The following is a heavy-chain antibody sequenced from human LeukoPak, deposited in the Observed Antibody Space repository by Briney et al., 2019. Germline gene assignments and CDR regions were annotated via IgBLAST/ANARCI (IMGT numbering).Heavy chain of an antibody. Sequence: ASVKDSCKASGYTFTGYYMHWVRQAPRQGLEWMGWINPNSGGTNYAQKFQGRVTMTRDTSISTAYMELSRLRSDDTAVYYCARGYYYDLDAFDIWGQGTMVAVSS. CDR1: GYTFTGYY. CDR2: INPNSGGT. J-gene: IGHJ3*02. CDR3: ARGYYYDLDAFDI. V-gene: IGHV1-2*02. D-gene: IGHD3-22*01.